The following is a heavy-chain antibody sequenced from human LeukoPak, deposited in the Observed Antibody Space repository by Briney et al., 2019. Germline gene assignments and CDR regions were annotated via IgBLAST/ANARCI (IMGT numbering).Heavy chain of an antibody. V-gene: IGHV3-9*01. CDR1: GFTFDDYA. CDR2: ISWNSGSI. CDR3: ARQWELLRSGGYYFDY. D-gene: IGHD1-26*01. J-gene: IGHJ4*02. Sequence: PGRSLRLSCAASGFTFDDYAMHWVRQAPGKGLEWVSGISWNSGSIGYADSVKGRFTISRDNARNSLYLQMNSLRVEDTAIYYCARQWELLRSGGYYFDYWGQGTLVTVSS.